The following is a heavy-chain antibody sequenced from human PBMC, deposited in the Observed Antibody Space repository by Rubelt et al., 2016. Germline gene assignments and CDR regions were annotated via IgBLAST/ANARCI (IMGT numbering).Heavy chain of an antibody. CDR1: GYTFTNYG. J-gene: IGHJ4*02. V-gene: IGHV1-18*01. CDR3: ARDYYDSSGYSYYFDY. CDR2: ISAYNGNT. D-gene: IGHD3-22*01. Sequence: QVQLVQSGAEVKKPGASVKVSCKASGYTFTNYGISWVRQAPGQGLEWMGWISAYNGNTNYAQKLQGRVTMTTDTSTSKTYMELRSLRSDDTAVYDCARDYYDSSGYSYYFDYWGQGTLVTVSS.